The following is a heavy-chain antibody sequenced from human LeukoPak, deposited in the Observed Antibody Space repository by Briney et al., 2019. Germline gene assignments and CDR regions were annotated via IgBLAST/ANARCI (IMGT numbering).Heavy chain of an antibody. Sequence: GGSLRLSCAASGFTFSSYAMHWVRQAPGKGLEYVSAISSNGGSTYYANSVKGRFTISRDNSKNTLYLQMNSLRAEDTAVYYCAKCFWSGYYYYMDVWGKGTTVTVSS. J-gene: IGHJ6*03. CDR1: GFTFSSYA. CDR2: ISSNGGST. V-gene: IGHV3-64*01. CDR3: AKCFWSGYYYYMDV. D-gene: IGHD3-3*01.